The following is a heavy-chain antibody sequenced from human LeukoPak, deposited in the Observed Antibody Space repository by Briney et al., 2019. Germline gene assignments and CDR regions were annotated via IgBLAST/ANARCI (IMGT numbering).Heavy chain of an antibody. D-gene: IGHD1-26*01. CDR1: GYTFTSYA. CDR2: INAGNGNT. V-gene: IGHV1-3*01. J-gene: IGHJ4*02. CDR3: ARDYSGSYYRNTFDY. Sequence: GSVKVSCKASGYTFTSYAMHWVRQAPGQRLEWMGWINAGNGNTKYSQKFQGRVTITRDTSASTDYMELSSLRSEDTAVYYCARDYSGSYYRNTFDYWGQGTLVTVSS.